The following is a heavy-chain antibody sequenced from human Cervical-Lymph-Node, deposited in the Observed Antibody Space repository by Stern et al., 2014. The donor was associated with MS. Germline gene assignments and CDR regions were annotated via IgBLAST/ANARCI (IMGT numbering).Heavy chain of an antibody. Sequence: EMQLVESGGGLVQPGGSLRLSCEASGFTFSDSFMDWVRQAPGKGLEWVGRIRNKGSSYTTQYVASVEGRFTISRDDSKHSVFLQMNSLKTEDTAVYYCAKHADSAGGAWGQGTLVTVSS. CDR2: IRNKGSSYTT. V-gene: IGHV3-72*01. CDR1: GFTFSDSF. D-gene: IGHD3-10*01. J-gene: IGHJ5*02. CDR3: AKHADSAGGA.